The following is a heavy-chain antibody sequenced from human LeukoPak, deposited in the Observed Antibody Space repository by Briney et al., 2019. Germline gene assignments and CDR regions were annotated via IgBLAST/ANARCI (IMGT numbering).Heavy chain of an antibody. CDR2: INHSGST. V-gene: IGHV4-39*07. J-gene: IGHJ5*02. CDR3: ARAGGPRYSSSWYNWFDP. CDR1: GGSISSGDYY. D-gene: IGHD6-13*01. Sequence: SETLSLTCSVSGGSISSGDYYWSWIRQPPGKGLEWIGEINHSGSTNHNPSLKSRVTISVDTSKNQFSLKLSSVTAADTAVYYCARAGGPRYSSSWYNWFDPWGQGTLVTVSS.